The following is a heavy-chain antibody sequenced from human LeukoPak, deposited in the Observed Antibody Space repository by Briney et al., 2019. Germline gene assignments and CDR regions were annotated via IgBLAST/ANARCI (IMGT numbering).Heavy chain of an antibody. CDR3: ARAGYYDSSGKELFDY. V-gene: IGHV4-59*01. D-gene: IGHD3-22*01. Sequence: PSETLSLTCTVSGVSISSYYWSWIRQPPGKGLEWIGYIYYSGSTKYNPSLKSRVTISVDTSKNQFPLKLSSVTATDTAVYYCARAGYYDSSGKELFDYWGQGTLVTVSS. CDR1: GVSISSYY. J-gene: IGHJ4*02. CDR2: IYYSGST.